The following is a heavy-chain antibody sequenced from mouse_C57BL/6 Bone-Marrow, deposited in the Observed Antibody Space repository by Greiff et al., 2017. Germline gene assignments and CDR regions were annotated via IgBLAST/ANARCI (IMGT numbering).Heavy chain of an antibody. J-gene: IGHJ1*03. CDR2: IDPSDSYT. CDR1: GFTFTSYW. CDR3: AREGITTVVAPLDFDV. D-gene: IGHD1-1*01. Sequence: QVQLQQSGAELVKPGASVKLSCKASGFTFTSYWMPWVKQRPGQGLEWIGEIDPSDSYTNYTQKFKGKDTLTVDTSSSTAYMQLSSLTSEDSAVYYGAREGITTVVAPLDFDVWGTGTTVTVSS. V-gene: IGHV1-50*01.